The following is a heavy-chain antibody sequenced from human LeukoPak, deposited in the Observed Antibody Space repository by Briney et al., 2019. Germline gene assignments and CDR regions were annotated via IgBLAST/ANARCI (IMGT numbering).Heavy chain of an antibody. CDR2: IWYDGSNK. V-gene: IGHV3-33*01. CDR3: ARDLYYYDSSGPPAR. CDR1: GFTFPTYG. J-gene: IGHJ4*02. D-gene: IGHD3-22*01. Sequence: PGGSLRLSCAASGFTFPTYGFHWVRQAPGKGLEWVAVIWYDGSNKYYADSVKGRFTISRDNSKNTLYLQMNSLRAEDTAVYYCARDLYYYDSSGPPARWGQGTLVTVSS.